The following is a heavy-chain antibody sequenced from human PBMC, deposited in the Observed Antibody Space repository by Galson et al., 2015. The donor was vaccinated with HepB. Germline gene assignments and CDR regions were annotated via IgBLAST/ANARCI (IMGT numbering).Heavy chain of an antibody. J-gene: IGHJ6*04. CDR1: GYTFTSYG. D-gene: IGHD2-15*01. Sequence: SVTVSCKASGYTFTSYGISWVRQAPGQGLEWMGWISAYNGNTNYAQKLQGRVTITTDTSTSTAYMELRSLRSDDTAVYYCARDLEMDCSGGSCYMFYYYYGMDVWGKGTTVTVSS. V-gene: IGHV1-18*01. CDR3: ARDLEMDCSGGSCYMFYYYYGMDV. CDR2: ISAYNGNT.